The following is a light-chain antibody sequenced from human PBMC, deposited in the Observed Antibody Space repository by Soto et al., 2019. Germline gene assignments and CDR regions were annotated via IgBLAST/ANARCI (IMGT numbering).Light chain of an antibody. Sequence: VLTQSPATLSLSPGERATLSCTASQSVSSYLAWYQQKPGQAPRLLIYGASNRATGIPARFRGSGSGTDFTLTISSREPEDFAVYYCQQRSNWRTFGQGTKVEIK. CDR2: GAS. J-gene: IGKJ1*01. V-gene: IGKV3-11*01. CDR1: QSVSSY. CDR3: QQRSNWRT.